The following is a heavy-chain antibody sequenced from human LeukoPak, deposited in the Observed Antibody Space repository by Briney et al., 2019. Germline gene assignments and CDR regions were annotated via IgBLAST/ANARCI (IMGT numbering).Heavy chain of an antibody. J-gene: IGHJ4*02. D-gene: IGHD2-8*01. Sequence: PGGSLRLSCAASGFTFSSYWMSWVRQAPGKGLEWVANIKQDGSEKYYVDSVKGRFTISRDNAKNSLYLQTNSLRAEDTAVYFCARDHGYCANGVCYMQNDYWGQGTLVTVSS. V-gene: IGHV3-7*01. CDR2: IKQDGSEK. CDR1: GFTFSSYW. CDR3: ARDHGYCANGVCYMQNDY.